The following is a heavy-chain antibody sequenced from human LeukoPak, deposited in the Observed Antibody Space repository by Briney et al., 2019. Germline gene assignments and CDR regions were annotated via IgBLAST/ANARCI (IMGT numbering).Heavy chain of an antibody. J-gene: IGHJ6*03. Sequence: ASVKVSCKASGYTFTGYYMHWVRQAPGQGREWMGWINPNSGGTNYAQKFQGRVTMTRDTSISTAYMELSRLRSDDTAVYSCARDYPFTIFGPRGGYMYVWGKGTTVTVSS. V-gene: IGHV1-2*02. CDR2: INPNSGGT. CDR3: ARDYPFTIFGPRGGYMYV. CDR1: GYTFTGYY. D-gene: IGHD3-3*01.